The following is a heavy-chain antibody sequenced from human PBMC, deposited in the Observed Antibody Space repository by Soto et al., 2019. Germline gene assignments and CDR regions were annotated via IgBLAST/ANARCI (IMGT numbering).Heavy chain of an antibody. CDR2: IYYSGST. J-gene: IGHJ4*02. Sequence: TSETLSLTCTVSGGSISSYYWSWIRQPPGKGLEWIGYIYYSGSTNYNPSLKSRVTISVDTSKNQFSLKLSSVTAADTAVYYCAIYSGYDYDFDYWGQGILVTVSS. V-gene: IGHV4-59*01. CDR3: AIYSGYDYDFDY. D-gene: IGHD5-12*01. CDR1: GGSISSYY.